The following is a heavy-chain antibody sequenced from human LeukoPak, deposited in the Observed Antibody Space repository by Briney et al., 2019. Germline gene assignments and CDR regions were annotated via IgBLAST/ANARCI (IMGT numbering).Heavy chain of an antibody. D-gene: IGHD5-24*01. Sequence: SETLSLTCTVSGGSISSYYWSWIRQPAGKGLEWIGRIYSSGSTNYNPSLKSRVTMSIDTSKNQFSLQLSSVTAADTAVYYCARIPGRWLQLPFFDYWGQGTLVTVSS. J-gene: IGHJ4*02. V-gene: IGHV4-4*07. CDR1: GGSISSYY. CDR2: IYSSGST. CDR3: ARIPGRWLQLPFFDY.